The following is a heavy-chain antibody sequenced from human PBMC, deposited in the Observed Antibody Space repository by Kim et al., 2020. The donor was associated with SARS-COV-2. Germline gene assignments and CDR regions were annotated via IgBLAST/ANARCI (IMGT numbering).Heavy chain of an antibody. J-gene: IGHJ3*01. D-gene: IGHD1-26*01. CDR3: AKERIGRKWSDAFDF. CDR2: ITGSGDTI. Sequence: GGSLRLSCAASGFTFSSYAMSWVRQAPGKGLEWVSGITGSGDTIYYADSVKGRFTISRDKSKNTRYLQMNSLRAEDPAVYYCAKERIGRKWSDAFDFWGQGTMVTVSS. CDR1: GFTFSSYA. V-gene: IGHV3-23*01.